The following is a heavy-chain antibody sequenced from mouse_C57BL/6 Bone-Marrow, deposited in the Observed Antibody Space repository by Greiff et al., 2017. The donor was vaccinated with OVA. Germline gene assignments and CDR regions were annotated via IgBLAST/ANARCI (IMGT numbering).Heavy chain of an antibody. V-gene: IGHV2-2*01. D-gene: IGHD2-2*01. CDR3: GRVYYGYYYYAMDY. Sequence: QVQLLQSGPGLVQPSQSLSITCTASGFSLTSYGVHWVRQSPGKGLEWLADIWSGGSTDYYAAFISSLITSKNNSKSQVFFKMNSLQADDTAIYYCGRVYYGYYYYAMDYWGQGTSVTVSS. J-gene: IGHJ4*01. CDR2: IWSGGST. CDR1: GFSLTSYG.